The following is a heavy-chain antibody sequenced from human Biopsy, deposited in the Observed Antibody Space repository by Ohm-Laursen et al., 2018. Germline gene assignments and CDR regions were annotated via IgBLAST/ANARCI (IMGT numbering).Heavy chain of an antibody. J-gene: IGHJ6*02. D-gene: IGHD1-14*01. V-gene: IGHV3-48*04. CDR1: EFTFSGYS. CDR2: INVYSNKK. CDR3: ARSPGRDRMDV. Sequence: SLRLSCTASEFTFSGYSMKWVRQAPGRGLEWVSYINVYSNKKYYADSVKGRFIVSRDNDKNSLYLQMNSLRAEDTAVYHCARSPGRDRMDVWGQGTTVIVSS.